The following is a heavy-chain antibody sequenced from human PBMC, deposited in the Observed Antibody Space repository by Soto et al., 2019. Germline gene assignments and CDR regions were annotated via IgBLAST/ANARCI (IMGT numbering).Heavy chain of an antibody. Sequence: QVQLVQSGAEVKKPGASVKVSCKASGYTFITYGVSWVRQAPGQGLDWLGWISTYNGNTRYEERLQGRVTMTTDTTTNTAYMELRNLRSDDTAVYYCARGPTDYYDNSANYFLDYWGQGTPVTVSS. CDR3: ARGPTDYYDNSANYFLDY. J-gene: IGHJ4*02. CDR2: ISTYNGNT. D-gene: IGHD3-22*01. CDR1: GYTFITYG. V-gene: IGHV1-18*01.